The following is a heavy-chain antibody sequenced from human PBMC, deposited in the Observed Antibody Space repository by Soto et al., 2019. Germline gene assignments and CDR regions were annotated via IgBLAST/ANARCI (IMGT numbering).Heavy chain of an antibody. CDR1: GXTVNTFG. V-gene: IGHV3-30*18. Sequence: GSLRVSSAASGXTVNTFGMDWVRQAPGRGLEWVAVISYDGSNKYYADSMNGRFTISRDNSKNTLYMQMNSLRAEDTAVHYRAKDVRPHYYYDTTAYYRDYWGQGTLGTVSS. J-gene: IGHJ4*02. D-gene: IGHD3-22*01. CDR3: AKDVRPHYYYDTTAYYRDY. CDR2: ISYDGSNK.